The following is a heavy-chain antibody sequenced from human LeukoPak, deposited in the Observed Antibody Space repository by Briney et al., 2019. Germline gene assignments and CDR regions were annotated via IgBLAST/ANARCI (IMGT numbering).Heavy chain of an antibody. CDR3: ARGAAGYSYG. CDR1: GGSITSYY. CDR2: IYYSGST. D-gene: IGHD5-18*01. V-gene: IGHV4-59*01. Sequence: SETLSLTFTVSGGSITSYYWSWIRQPPGKGLEWIGHIYYSGSTNYNPSLKSRVTISIDTSKNQFSLRLSSVTAADTAVYYCARGAAGYSYGWGQGTLVTVSS. J-gene: IGHJ4*02.